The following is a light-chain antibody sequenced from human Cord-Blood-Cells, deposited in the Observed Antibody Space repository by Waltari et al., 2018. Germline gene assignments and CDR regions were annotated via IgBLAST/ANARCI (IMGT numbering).Light chain of an antibody. Sequence: EIVLTQSPGTLSLSPGERATLSCRASQSVSSSYLAWYQQKPGQAPRLLIYGASSRATGIPDMFSGSGSGTGFTLTISRLEPEDFAVYYCQQYGSSPRTLTFGGGTKVEIK. CDR3: QQYGSSPRTLT. CDR2: GAS. V-gene: IGKV3-20*01. CDR1: QSVSSSY. J-gene: IGKJ4*01.